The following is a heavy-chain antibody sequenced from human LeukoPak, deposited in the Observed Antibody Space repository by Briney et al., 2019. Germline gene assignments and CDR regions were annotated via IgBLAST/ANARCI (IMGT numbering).Heavy chain of an antibody. D-gene: IGHD5-12*01. Sequence: GGSLRLSCAASGFTFSSYVMHWVRQAPGKGLEWVAIISYDGSNEYYADSVKGRFTISRDNSKNTLYLQMNSLRAEDTAVYYCANEAPTRRGYSGYDNDYWGQGTLVTVSS. CDR1: GFTFSSYV. J-gene: IGHJ4*02. CDR2: ISYDGSNE. V-gene: IGHV3-30*04. CDR3: ANEAPTRRGYSGYDNDY.